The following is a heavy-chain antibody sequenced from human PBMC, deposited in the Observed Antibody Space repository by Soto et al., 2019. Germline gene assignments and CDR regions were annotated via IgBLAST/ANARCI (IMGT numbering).Heavy chain of an antibody. D-gene: IGHD6-19*01. CDR2: IYYSGST. Sequence: SETLSLTCTVSGGSISSYYWSWIRQPPGKGLEWIGYIYYSGSTNYNPSLKSRVTISVDTSKNQFSLKLSSVTAADTAVYYCARDLNEYSSGYNWFDPWGQGTLVTVSS. J-gene: IGHJ5*02. CDR3: ARDLNEYSSGYNWFDP. CDR1: GGSISSYY. V-gene: IGHV4-59*01.